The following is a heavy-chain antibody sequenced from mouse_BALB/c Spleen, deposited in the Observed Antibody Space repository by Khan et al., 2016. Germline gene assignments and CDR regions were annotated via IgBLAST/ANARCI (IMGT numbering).Heavy chain of an antibody. CDR1: GYAFSSYW. CDR2: IYPGDGDT. V-gene: IGHV1-80*01. CDR3: ASYYDYDYAMDY. D-gene: IGHD2-4*01. Sequence: QVQLKESGAELVRPGSSVKISCKASGYAFSSYWMNWVKQRPGQGLEWIGQIYPGDGDTNYNGKFKGKATLTADKSSSTAYMQLSSLTSEDSAVYFCASYYDYDYAMDYWGQGTSVTVSS. J-gene: IGHJ4*01.